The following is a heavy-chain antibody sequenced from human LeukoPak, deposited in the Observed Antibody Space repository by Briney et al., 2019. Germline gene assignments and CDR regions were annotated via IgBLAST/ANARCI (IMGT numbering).Heavy chain of an antibody. CDR1: GFTFSSYW. D-gene: IGHD2-15*01. CDR3: ARVKTTGSCYDY. J-gene: IGHJ4*02. V-gene: IGHV3-21*01. CDR2: ISSSSSYI. Sequence: GGSLRLSCAASGFTFSSYWMSWVRQAPGKGLEWVSSISSSSSYIYYADSVKGRFTISRDNAKNSLYLQMNSLRAEDTAVYYCARVKTTGSCYDYWGQGTLVTVSS.